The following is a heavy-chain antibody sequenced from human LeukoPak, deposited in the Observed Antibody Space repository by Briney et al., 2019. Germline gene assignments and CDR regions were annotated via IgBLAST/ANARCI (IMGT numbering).Heavy chain of an antibody. V-gene: IGHV4-34*01. Sequence: SETLSLTCAVYGGSFSGYYWSWIRQPPGEGLEWIGEINHSGSTNYNPSLKSRVTISVDTSKNQFSLKLSSVTAADTAVYYCARGLVVVPAAIRIGGFDYWGQGTLVTVSS. CDR3: ARGLVVVPAAIRIGGFDY. CDR1: GGSFSGYY. J-gene: IGHJ4*02. D-gene: IGHD2-2*01. CDR2: INHSGST.